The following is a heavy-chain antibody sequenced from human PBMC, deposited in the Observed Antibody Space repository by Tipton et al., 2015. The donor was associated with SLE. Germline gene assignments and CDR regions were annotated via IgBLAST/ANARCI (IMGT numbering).Heavy chain of an antibody. J-gene: IGHJ4*02. CDR1: GFTFDDYG. CDR3: ASHGRNSSGWQYYFDY. CDR2: IYYSGST. D-gene: IGHD6-19*01. V-gene: IGHV4-59*08. Sequence: LRLSCAASGFTFDDYGMSWIRQPPGKGLEWIGYIYYSGSTNYNPSLKSRVTISVDTSKNQFSLKLSSVTAADTAVYYCASHGRNSSGWQYYFDYWGQGTPVTVSS.